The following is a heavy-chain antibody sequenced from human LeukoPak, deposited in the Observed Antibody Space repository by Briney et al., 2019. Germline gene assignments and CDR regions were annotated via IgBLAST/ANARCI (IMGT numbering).Heavy chain of an antibody. V-gene: IGHV3-7*01. J-gene: IGHJ4*02. D-gene: IGHD4-17*01. CDR2: IKQDGSDK. CDR1: GFTFTKYW. Sequence: GDSLRLSCAASGFTFTKYWMTWVRQAPGKGLEWVGNIKQDGSDKNYMDSVKGRFTISRDNTKNSVYLQMSSLRAEDTAVYYCARGGGHDYGDYEPWDPPHHFDYWGQGTLVTVSS. CDR3: ARGGGHDYGDYEPWDPPHHFDY.